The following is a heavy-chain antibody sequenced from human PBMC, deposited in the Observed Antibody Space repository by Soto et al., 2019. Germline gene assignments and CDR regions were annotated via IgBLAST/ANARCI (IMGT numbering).Heavy chain of an antibody. CDR2: IWHDASHE. J-gene: IGHJ6*02. Sequence: QVQLVESGGGVVQPGTSLTLSCAASGFDFSNFVMHWVRQAPGKGLECVAVIWHDASHEYYGDSLQGRFTISRDNSKDLLHLQMNSLRAEDTAVYYCAREGGDEWIDYYYYGMDVWGHGTTVTVSS. CDR1: GFDFSNFV. V-gene: IGHV3-33*01. D-gene: IGHD2-21*02. CDR3: AREGGDEWIDYYYYGMDV.